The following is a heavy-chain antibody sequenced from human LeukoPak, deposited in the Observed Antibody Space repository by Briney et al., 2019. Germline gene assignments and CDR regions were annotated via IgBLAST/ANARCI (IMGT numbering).Heavy chain of an antibody. V-gene: IGHV4-59*11. CDR1: GGSIISHY. CDR3: ARLLDNDNSGDPDTFDV. CDR2: VYYSGRT. Sequence: SETLSLTCTVSGGSIISHYWSWMRQPPGKGLEWIGFVYYSGRTRYNLSLQSRLTMSVDTSENDFSLKLTSVTAADTAVYYCARLLDNDNSGDPDTFDVWGQGTVVTVSS. D-gene: IGHD3-22*01. J-gene: IGHJ3*01.